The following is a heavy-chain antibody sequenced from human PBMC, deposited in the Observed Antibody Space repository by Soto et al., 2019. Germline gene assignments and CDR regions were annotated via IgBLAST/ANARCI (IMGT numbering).Heavy chain of an antibody. J-gene: IGHJ5*02. CDR3: AKQTVELSLGGFDP. CDR1: GHTFANYY. V-gene: IGHV1-46*01. D-gene: IGHD1-1*01. Sequence: QVQLVRSGAEVKKPGASVTVSCKASGHTFANYYIHWVRQAPGQGLEWMGKINPSGGAATYAQGFQGRVTMTLDTSATTVVLEMRSLTTDDTAVYYCAKQTVELSLGGFDPWGQGTLVTISS. CDR2: INPSGGAA.